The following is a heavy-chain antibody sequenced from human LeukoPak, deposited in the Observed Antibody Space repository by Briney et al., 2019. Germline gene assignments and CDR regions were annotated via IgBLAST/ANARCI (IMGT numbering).Heavy chain of an antibody. CDR3: AREQNDFSKWNYYYYYMDV. J-gene: IGHJ6*03. CDR2: IYYSGST. CDR1: GGSISSSSYY. V-gene: IGHV4-39*07. D-gene: IGHD3-3*01. Sequence: SETLSLTCTVSGGSISSSSYYWGWIRQPPGKGLEWIGSIYYSGSTYYNPSLKSRVTISVDTSKNQFSLKLSSVTAADTAVYYCAREQNDFSKWNYYYYYMDVWGKGTTVTVSS.